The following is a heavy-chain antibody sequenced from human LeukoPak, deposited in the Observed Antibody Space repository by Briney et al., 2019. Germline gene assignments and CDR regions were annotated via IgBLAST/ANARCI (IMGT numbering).Heavy chain of an antibody. Sequence: GGSLILSCAASGFTFSSYGMHWVRQAPGKGLEGVAVISYDGSNKYYADSVKGRFTISRDNSNNTLYLQMNSLRAEDTAVYYCAKLLQLWGSDAFDIWGQGTMVTVSS. CDR2: ISYDGSNK. CDR1: GFTFSSYG. D-gene: IGHD5-18*01. J-gene: IGHJ3*02. CDR3: AKLLQLWGSDAFDI. V-gene: IGHV3-30*18.